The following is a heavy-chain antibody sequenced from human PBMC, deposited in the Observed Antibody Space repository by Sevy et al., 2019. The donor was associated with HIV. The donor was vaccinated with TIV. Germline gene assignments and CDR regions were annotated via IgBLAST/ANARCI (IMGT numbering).Heavy chain of an antibody. Sequence: GGSLRLSCTASEFTFSDYAMHWVRQTPGKGLEWVAIVSDDGIKDDYADSVKGRFAISRDNSRNTLYLQMNSQTPDDTAVYFCVKEATAHRKIRFCFGDNCFYNWFDIWGQGVLVTVSS. CDR1: EFTFSDYA. CDR3: VKEATAHRKIRFCFGDNCFYNWFDI. J-gene: IGHJ5*02. V-gene: IGHV3-30*09. CDR2: VSDDGIKD. D-gene: IGHD1-1*01.